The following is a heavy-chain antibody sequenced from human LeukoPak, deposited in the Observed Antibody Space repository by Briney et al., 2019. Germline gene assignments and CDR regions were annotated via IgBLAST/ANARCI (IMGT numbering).Heavy chain of an antibody. CDR3: ARMSGRLSGSYFYFDY. Sequence: GGSLRLSCAASGFTFSSYEMNWVRQAPGKGLEWVSYISSSGNTIYYADSVKGRLTISRDNAKNSLYLQMNSLRAEDTAVYYCARMSGRLSGSYFYFDYWGQGTLVTVSS. V-gene: IGHV3-48*03. J-gene: IGHJ4*02. CDR1: GFTFSSYE. CDR2: ISSSGNTI. D-gene: IGHD1-26*01.